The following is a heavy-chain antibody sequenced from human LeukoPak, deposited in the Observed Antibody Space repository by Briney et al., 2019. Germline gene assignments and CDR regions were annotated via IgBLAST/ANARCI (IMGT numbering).Heavy chain of an antibody. V-gene: IGHV5-51*01. J-gene: IGHJ4*02. Sequence: GESLKISCKGSGYSFTSYWIGWVRQMPGKGLEWMGIIYPGDSDTRYSPSFQGQVTISADKSISTAYLQWSSLKASGTAMYYCARRGYCSGGSCFSAEFDYWGQGTLVTVSS. CDR1: GYSFTSYW. CDR2: IYPGDSDT. D-gene: IGHD2-15*01. CDR3: ARRGYCSGGSCFSAEFDY.